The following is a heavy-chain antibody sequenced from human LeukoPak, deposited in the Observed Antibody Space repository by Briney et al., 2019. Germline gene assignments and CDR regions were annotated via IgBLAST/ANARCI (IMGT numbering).Heavy chain of an antibody. V-gene: IGHV3-23*01. CDR2: VIGSGRNT. J-gene: IGHJ4*02. Sequence: GGSLRLSCAASGFTFSDSAMSWVRPAPGKGLEWVSTVIGSGRNTNYADSVKGRFTISRDNSKNTLFLQINNLRAEDTAIYYCARVGDYYGSEELDYWGQGTLVTVSS. D-gene: IGHD3-10*01. CDR3: ARVGDYYGSEELDY. CDR1: GFTFSDSA.